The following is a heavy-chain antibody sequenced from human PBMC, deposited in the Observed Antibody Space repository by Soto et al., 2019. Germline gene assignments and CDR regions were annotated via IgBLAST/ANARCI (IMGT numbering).Heavy chain of an antibody. CDR2: IYKDFT. Sequence: EVQLVESGGGLVQPGGSLRLSCVASGFTVTDIYMNWVRQAPGKGLEWVSVIYKDFTDYADFVRGRFSVSTDTSKNALYLQLDNLRAEHTAVYYCAREPRYCSGGSCSIMGDAFDIWGQGAMVTVSS. CDR1: GFTVTDIY. J-gene: IGHJ3*02. D-gene: IGHD2-15*01. V-gene: IGHV3-66*01. CDR3: AREPRYCSGGSCSIMGDAFDI.